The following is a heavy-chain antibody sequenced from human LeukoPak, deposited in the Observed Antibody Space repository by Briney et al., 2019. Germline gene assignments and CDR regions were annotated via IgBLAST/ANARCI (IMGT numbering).Heavy chain of an antibody. Sequence: PGGSLRLSCAASGFTFSSYSMNWVRQAPGKGLEWVSSISSSSSYIYYADSVKGRFTISRDNAKNSLYLQMNSLRAEDTAVYYCASSTTPSPVAADYWGQGTLVTVSS. D-gene: IGHD6-19*01. V-gene: IGHV3-21*01. CDR1: GFTFSSYS. CDR3: ASSTTPSPVAADY. J-gene: IGHJ4*02. CDR2: ISSSSSYI.